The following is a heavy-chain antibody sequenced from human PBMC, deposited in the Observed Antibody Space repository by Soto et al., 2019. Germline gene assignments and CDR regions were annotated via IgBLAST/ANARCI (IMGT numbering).Heavy chain of an antibody. CDR1: GGSISSSSYY. Sequence: QLQLQESGPGLVKPSETLSLTCTVSGGSISSSSYYWGWIRQPPGKGLEWIGSIYYSGSTYYNPSLKSRVTISVDTSKNQFSLKLSSVTAADTAVYYCARQTYRDHMVRGVILKESDYWGQETLVTVSS. D-gene: IGHD3-10*01. V-gene: IGHV4-39*01. CDR3: ARQTYRDHMVRGVILKESDY. CDR2: IYYSGST. J-gene: IGHJ4*02.